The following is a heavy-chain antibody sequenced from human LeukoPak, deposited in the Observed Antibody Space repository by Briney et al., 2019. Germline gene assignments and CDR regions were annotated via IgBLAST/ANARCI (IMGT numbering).Heavy chain of an antibody. CDR3: ATTYSSSWDY. J-gene: IGHJ4*02. V-gene: IGHV5-51*01. Sequence: GESLKISCKGFGYSFTSHWIGWARQMPGKGLEWMGIIYPGDSDTRYSPSFQGQVTISADKSISTAYLQWSSLKASDTAMYYCATTYSSSWDYWGQGTLVTVSS. CDR1: GYSFTSHW. CDR2: IYPGDSDT. D-gene: IGHD6-13*01.